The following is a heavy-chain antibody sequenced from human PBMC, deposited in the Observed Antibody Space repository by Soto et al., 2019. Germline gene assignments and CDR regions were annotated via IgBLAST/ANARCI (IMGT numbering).Heavy chain of an antibody. CDR2: IYYSGST. D-gene: IGHD3-22*01. J-gene: IGHJ4*02. CDR1: GGSISSGDYY. CDR3: ARGSYYYDTSGYYYY. Sequence: SETLSLTCTVSGGSISSGDYYWSWSRQPPGKGLEWIGYIYYSGSTYYNPSLKSRVTISVDTSKNQFSLKLSSVTAADTAEYDCARGSYYYDTSGYYYYWGQGTLVTVSS. V-gene: IGHV4-30-4*01.